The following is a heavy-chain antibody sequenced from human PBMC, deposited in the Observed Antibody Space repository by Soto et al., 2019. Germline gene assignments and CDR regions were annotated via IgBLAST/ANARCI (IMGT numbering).Heavy chain of an antibody. CDR2: IFSSGNT. V-gene: IGHV4-4*07. CDR3: AREGSYSAYNFAHGIQLWSFDF. CDR1: GGYINTFY. Sequence: SETLSLTCTVYGGYINTFYWSWVRQPAGKGLEWIGRIFSSGNTSFNPSLESRVVMSVDTSKNHFSLTLSSVTAADMDVYDCAREGSYSAYNFAHGIQLWSFDFWGQGTLVTVSS. D-gene: IGHD5-12*01. J-gene: IGHJ4*02.